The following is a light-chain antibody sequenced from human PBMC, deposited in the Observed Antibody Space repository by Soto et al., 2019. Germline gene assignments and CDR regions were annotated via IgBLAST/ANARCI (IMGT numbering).Light chain of an antibody. J-gene: IGLJ1*01. CDR3: ASYAGSRTYV. CDR1: SDIGNYNL. CDR2: EVT. V-gene: IGLV2-23*02. Sequence: QSVLTQPASVSGSPGQSVTISCSGSDIGNYNLVSWYQHLPGRAPKLLIFEVTMRPSGISDRFSGSKSASTASLTISGLQAEDEGDYYCASYAGSRTYVFGSGTK.